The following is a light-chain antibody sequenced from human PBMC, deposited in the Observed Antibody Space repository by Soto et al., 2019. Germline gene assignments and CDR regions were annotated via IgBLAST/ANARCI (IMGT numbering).Light chain of an antibody. V-gene: IGLV2-14*03. CDR2: DVS. Sequence: QSALTQPASVSGSPGQSITISCTGTSSDVGGYNYVSWYQHHPGKAPKLIIYDVSNRPSGVSIRFSGSKSDNTASLTISGLQPDDEADYHCSAYTTSNTRQSGFGTGTKVTVL. J-gene: IGLJ1*01. CDR3: SAYTTSNTRQSG. CDR1: SSDVGGYNY.